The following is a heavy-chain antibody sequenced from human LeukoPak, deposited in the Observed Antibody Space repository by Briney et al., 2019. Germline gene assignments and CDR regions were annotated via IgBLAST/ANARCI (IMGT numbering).Heavy chain of an antibody. CDR2: IYTSGST. D-gene: IGHD5-24*01. CDR3: ATWLQMHF. CDR1: GGSISSGSYY. V-gene: IGHV4-61*02. J-gene: IGHJ4*02. Sequence: SQTLSLTCTVSGGSISSGSYYWSWIRQPAGKGLEWIGRIYTSGSTNYNPSLKSRVTISVDTSKNQFSLRLTSVTAADTAVYYCATWLQMHFWGQGTLVTVSS.